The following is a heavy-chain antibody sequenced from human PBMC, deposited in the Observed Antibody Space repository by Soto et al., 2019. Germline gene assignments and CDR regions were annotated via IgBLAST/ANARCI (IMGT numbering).Heavy chain of an antibody. CDR3: ASERGISIAARPEAFDI. Sequence: GASVKVSCKASGYTFTSYYMHWVRQAPGQGLEWMGIINPSGGSTSYAQKFQGRVTMTRDTSTSTVYMELSSLRSEDTAVYYCASERGISIAARPEAFDIWGQGTMVTVSS. V-gene: IGHV1-46*01. D-gene: IGHD6-6*01. CDR1: GYTFTSYY. CDR2: INPSGGST. J-gene: IGHJ3*02.